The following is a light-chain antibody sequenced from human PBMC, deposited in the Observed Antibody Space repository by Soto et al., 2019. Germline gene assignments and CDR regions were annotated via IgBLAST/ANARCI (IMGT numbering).Light chain of an antibody. CDR3: HQYNNWPRQ. V-gene: IGKV3-15*01. J-gene: IGKJ1*01. CDR2: GAS. Sequence: EIVMTQSPATLSVSPGERATLSCRASQGVSSNLAWYQQKPGQAPRLLIYGASTRATGIPARFSGSGSGTEFTLTISSLQSEDFAVYYCHQYNNWPRQFGQGTKVEIK. CDR1: QGVSSN.